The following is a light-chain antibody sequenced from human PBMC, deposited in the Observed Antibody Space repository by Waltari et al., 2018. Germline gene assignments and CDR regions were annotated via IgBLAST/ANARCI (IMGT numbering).Light chain of an antibody. CDR2: DAS. CDR1: QSVSSY. J-gene: IGKJ5*01. V-gene: IGKV3-11*01. CDR3: QQRSSWPIT. Sequence: EIVLTQSPATLSLSPGEGATLSCRASQSVSSYLAWYQQKPGQAPRLLIYDASNRATGIPGRFSGSGSGTDFTLTISSLEPEDFAVYYCQQRSSWPITFGQGTRLEIK.